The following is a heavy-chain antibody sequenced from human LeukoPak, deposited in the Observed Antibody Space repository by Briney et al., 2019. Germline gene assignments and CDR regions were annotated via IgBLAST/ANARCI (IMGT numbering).Heavy chain of an antibody. CDR3: ASGAITIFGVVNSFDY. J-gene: IGHJ4*02. CDR1: GGSIRSSYYY. Sequence: PSETLSLTCTVSGGSIRSSYYYWGWIRQHPGKGLEWIGYIYYSGSTYYNPSLKSRVTISVDTSKNQFSLKLSSVTAADTAVYYCASGAITIFGVVNSFDYWGQGTLVTVSS. V-gene: IGHV4-31*03. D-gene: IGHD3-3*01. CDR2: IYYSGST.